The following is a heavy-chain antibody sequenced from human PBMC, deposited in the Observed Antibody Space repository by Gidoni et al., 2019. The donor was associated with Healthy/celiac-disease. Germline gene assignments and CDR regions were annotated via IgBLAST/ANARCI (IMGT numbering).Heavy chain of an antibody. CDR1: GYTFTGYY. CDR2: INPNSGGT. D-gene: IGHD2-15*01. Sequence: QVQLVQSGAEVKKPGASVKVSCKASGYTFTGYYMHWVRQAPGQGLEWMGWINPNSGGTNYAQKFQGRVTMTRDTSISTAYMELSRLRSDDTAVYYCARDSYCSGGSCFLRGLYYHYYYGMDVWGQGTTVTVSS. V-gene: IGHV1-2*02. CDR3: ARDSYCSGGSCFLRGLYYHYYYGMDV. J-gene: IGHJ6*02.